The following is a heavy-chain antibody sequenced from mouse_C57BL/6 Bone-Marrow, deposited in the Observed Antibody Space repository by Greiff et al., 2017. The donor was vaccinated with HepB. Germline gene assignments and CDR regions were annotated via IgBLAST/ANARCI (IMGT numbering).Heavy chain of an antibody. CDR1: GFTFSDAW. CDR3: TRWLRRRGRRHYYAMDY. CDR2: IRNKANNHAT. V-gene: IGHV6-6*01. J-gene: IGHJ4*01. Sequence: EVKLMESGGGLVQPGGSMKLSCAASGFTFSDAWMDWVRQSPEKGLEWVAEIRNKANNHATYYAESVKGRFTISRDDSKSSVYLQMNSLRAEDTGIYYCTRWLRRRGRRHYYAMDYWGQGTSVTVSS. D-gene: IGHD2-2*01.